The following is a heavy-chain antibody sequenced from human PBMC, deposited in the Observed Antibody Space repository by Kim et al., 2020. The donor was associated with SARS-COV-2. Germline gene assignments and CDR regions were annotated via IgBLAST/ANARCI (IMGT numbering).Heavy chain of an antibody. CDR2: IIPIFGTA. D-gene: IGHD3-9*01. Sequence: SVKVSCKASGGTFSSYAISWVRQAPGQGLEWMGGIIPIFGTANYAQKFQGRVTITADESTSTAYMELSSLRSEDTAVYYCASVLRYFDWLLPSRLDWYYGMDVWGQGTTVTVSS. V-gene: IGHV1-69*13. CDR1: GGTFSSYA. J-gene: IGHJ6*02. CDR3: ASVLRYFDWLLPSRLDWYYGMDV.